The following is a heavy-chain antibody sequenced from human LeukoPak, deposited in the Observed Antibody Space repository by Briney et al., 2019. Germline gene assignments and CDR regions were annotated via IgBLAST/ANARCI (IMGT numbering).Heavy chain of an antibody. V-gene: IGHV2-5*02. CDR3: AHGGDYYDSSGYGVSYYGMDV. CDR1: GFSLSTSGVG. CDR2: IYWDDDK. J-gene: IGHJ6*02. Sequence: SGPTLVNPTQTLTLTCTFSGFSLSTSGVGVGWIRQPPGKALEWLALIYWDDDKRYSPSLKSRLTITKDTSKNQVVLTMTNMDPVDTATYYCAHGGDYYDSSGYGVSYYGMDVWGQGTTVTVSS. D-gene: IGHD3-22*01.